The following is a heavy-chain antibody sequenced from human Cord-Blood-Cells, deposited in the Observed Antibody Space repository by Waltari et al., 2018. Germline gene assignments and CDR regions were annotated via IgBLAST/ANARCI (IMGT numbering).Heavy chain of an antibody. J-gene: IGHJ4*02. CDR3: AKDPDY. V-gene: IGHV3-9*01. Sequence: EVQLVESGGGLVQPGRSLRLSCAASGFTFDDYAMHWVRQAPGKGLEWVSGISWNSGSIGYADSVKGRFSISRDNAKSSLYLQVNSLRAEDTALYYCAKDPDYWGQGTLVTVSS. CDR1: GFTFDDYA. CDR2: ISWNSGSI.